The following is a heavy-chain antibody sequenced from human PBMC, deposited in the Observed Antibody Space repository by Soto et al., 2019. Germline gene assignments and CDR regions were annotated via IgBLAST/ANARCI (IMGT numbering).Heavy chain of an antibody. Sequence: SGFTFSSYAMNWVRQAPGKGLEWISYISSSSDTIYYADSVKGRFTISRDNVKNFLYLQMNSLRAEDTAVYYCTRSSTFFDYWGQGTPVTVSS. CDR2: ISSSSDTI. D-gene: IGHD6-6*01. CDR3: TRSSTFFDY. V-gene: IGHV3-48*01. CDR1: GFTFSSYA. J-gene: IGHJ4*02.